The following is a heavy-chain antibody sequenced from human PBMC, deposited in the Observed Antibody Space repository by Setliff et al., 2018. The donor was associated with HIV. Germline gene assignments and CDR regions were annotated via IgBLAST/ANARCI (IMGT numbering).Heavy chain of an antibody. J-gene: IGHJ4*02. V-gene: IGHV1-46*01. CDR2: LNPSGEST. Sequence: ASVKVSCKASGYTFTNYYVQWVRQAPGQGLEWMGILNPSGESTAYAQKFQGRVTMTRDTSTSTVYMELSSLRSDDTAVYYCARGGYHGFGSYGDYWGQGTLVTVSS. D-gene: IGHD3-10*01. CDR3: ARGGYHGFGSYGDY. CDR1: GYTFTNYY.